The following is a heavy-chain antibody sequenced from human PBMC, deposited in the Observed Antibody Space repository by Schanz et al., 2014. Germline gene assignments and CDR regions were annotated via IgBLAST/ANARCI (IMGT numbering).Heavy chain of an antibody. CDR2: IMPLRGIG. J-gene: IGHJ6*02. V-gene: IGHV1-69*02. D-gene: IGHD4-17*01. CDR1: GDTFSKYN. CDR3: TRLRRADPNGFHV. Sequence: QVQLVQSGPEVKKPGSSVKVSCQAFGDTFSKYNIMWVRQVPGQGLEWLGRIMPLRGIGNNAWKFQDRLTITADKSMNIAYKELSSLGTEDTAVYYCTRLRRADPNGFHVWGQGTTVTVS.